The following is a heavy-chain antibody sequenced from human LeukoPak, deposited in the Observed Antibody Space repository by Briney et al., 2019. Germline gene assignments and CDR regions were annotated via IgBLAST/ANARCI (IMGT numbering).Heavy chain of an antibody. Sequence: GGSLRLSCAASGFTFGSYAMSWVRQTPGKGLDWVSAISAGGGNTNYADSVQGRFTISRDNSKNTLYPQMNSLRAEDTAVYYCAKWGVLRDFDYWGQGTLVTVSS. J-gene: IGHJ4*02. CDR1: GFTFGSYA. CDR2: ISAGGGNT. D-gene: IGHD3-10*01. V-gene: IGHV3-23*01. CDR3: AKWGVLRDFDY.